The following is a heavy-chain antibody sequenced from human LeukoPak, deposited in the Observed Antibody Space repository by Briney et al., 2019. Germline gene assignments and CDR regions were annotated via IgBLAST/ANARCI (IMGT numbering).Heavy chain of an antibody. J-gene: IGHJ4*02. Sequence: PGGSLRLSCAASGFTFSDYYMSWIRQAPGKGLEWVSTITSDSVATYYADSVKGRFTISRDNSKNTLYLQLNSLRVEDTAVYYCARSAALLWFGELFDATNPFDYWGQGTLVTVSS. CDR2: ITSDSVAT. CDR3: ARSAALLWFGELFDATNPFDY. V-gene: IGHV3-11*03. CDR1: GFTFSDYY. D-gene: IGHD3-10*01.